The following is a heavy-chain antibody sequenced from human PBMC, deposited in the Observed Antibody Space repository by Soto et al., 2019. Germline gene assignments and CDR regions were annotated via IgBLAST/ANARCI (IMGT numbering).Heavy chain of an antibody. CDR3: ASTPHSYYYDSSGSWPHFVDY. J-gene: IGHJ4*02. CDR1: GFTFSNYA. Sequence: PGGSLRLSCAASGFTFSNYAVHWVRQAPGKGLEWLALISYDGSNKYYADSVKGRFTISRDNAKNTLYLQMNSLRPEDTAVYYCASTPHSYYYDSSGSWPHFVDYWGPGTLVTVSS. D-gene: IGHD3-22*01. CDR2: ISYDGSNK. V-gene: IGHV3-30-3*01.